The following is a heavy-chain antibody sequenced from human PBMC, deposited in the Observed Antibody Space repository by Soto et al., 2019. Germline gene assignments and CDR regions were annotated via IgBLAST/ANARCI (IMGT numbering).Heavy chain of an antibody. D-gene: IGHD6-6*01. CDR2: IYHSGST. CDR3: ARERPQGYGMDV. V-gene: IGHV4-4*02. J-gene: IGHJ6*02. Sequence: QVQLQESGPGLVKPSGTLSLTCAVSGGSISNSSWWSWVRQSPGKGLEWIGEIYHSGSTNYNPSLKSRVTISVDKSKNQFSLKVSSVTAADTAVYFCARERPQGYGMDVWGQGTTVTVSS. CDR1: GGSISNSSW.